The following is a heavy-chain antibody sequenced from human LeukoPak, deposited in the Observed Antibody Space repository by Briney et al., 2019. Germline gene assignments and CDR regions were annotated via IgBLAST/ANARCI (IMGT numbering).Heavy chain of an antibody. CDR3: TRWDCTTTGCYPFDY. Sequence: PGGSLRLSCVASGFTFSSYWMSWVRQASGKGLEWVGRIRDKANSYATAYIASVKGRFTISRDDSKDTAYLQMSSLKTEDTAVYYCTRWDCTTTGCYPFDYWGQGTLVTVSS. CDR2: IRDKANSYAT. CDR1: GFTFSSYW. D-gene: IGHD2-2*01. J-gene: IGHJ4*02. V-gene: IGHV3-73*01.